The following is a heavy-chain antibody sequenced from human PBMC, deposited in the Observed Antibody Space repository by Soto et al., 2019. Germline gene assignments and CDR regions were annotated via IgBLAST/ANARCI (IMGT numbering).Heavy chain of an antibody. Sequence: QVQLVQSGAEVKKPGSSVKVSCEASGGTFSSYSFSWVRQAPGQGLEWMGRVIPILGMANYAQKFQGRVTITADKSPSTVYMALSSLRSEDTAVYYCARGGAVVVPGAVDRHIWFDPWGQGTLVTVSS. D-gene: IGHD2-2*01. CDR2: VIPILGMA. CDR3: ARGGAVVVPGAVDRHIWFDP. V-gene: IGHV1-69*02. J-gene: IGHJ5*02. CDR1: GGTFSSYS.